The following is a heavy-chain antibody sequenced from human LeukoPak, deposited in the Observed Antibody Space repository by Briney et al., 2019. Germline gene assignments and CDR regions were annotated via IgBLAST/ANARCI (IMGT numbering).Heavy chain of an antibody. CDR1: GFTFSSYA. Sequence: PGGSLRLSCAASGFTFSSYAMSWVRQAPGKGLEWVSAIGGSGGSTYYADSVKGRFTISRDNSKNTLYLQMNSLRAEDTAVYYCAKADYYYDSSGYFYYFDYWGQGTLVTVSS. CDR2: IGGSGGST. V-gene: IGHV3-23*01. D-gene: IGHD3-22*01. CDR3: AKADYYYDSSGYFYYFDY. J-gene: IGHJ4*02.